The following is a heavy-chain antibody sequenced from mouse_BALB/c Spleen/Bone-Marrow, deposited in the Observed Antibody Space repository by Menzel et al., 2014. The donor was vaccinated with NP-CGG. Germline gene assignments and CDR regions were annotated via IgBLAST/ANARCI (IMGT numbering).Heavy chain of an antibody. CDR3: VRRDSLGPFVY. CDR2: IRSKSNNYAT. Sequence: EVMLVESGGGLVQPQGSLKLSCAASGFTFNTYAMNWVRQAPGKGLEWVARIRSKSNNYATYYADSVKDRFTISRDDSQSMLYLQMNNLKTEDAAMYYCVRRDSLGPFVYWGQGTLVTVSA. D-gene: IGHD3-3*01. CDR1: GFTFNTYA. V-gene: IGHV10-1*02. J-gene: IGHJ3*01.